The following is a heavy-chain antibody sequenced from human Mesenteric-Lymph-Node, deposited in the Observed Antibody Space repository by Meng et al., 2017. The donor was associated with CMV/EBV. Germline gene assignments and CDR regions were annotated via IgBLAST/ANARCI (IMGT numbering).Heavy chain of an antibody. V-gene: IGHV4-59*01. D-gene: IGHD5-24*01. J-gene: IGHJ4*02. CDR1: GGSISGYY. Sequence: SETLSLTCTVSGGSISGYYWSWIRQPPGKGLEWIGYISYTGSANYNPSLKSRVTISVDTSKNQFSLKLSSVTAADTAVYYCASHPRDGHPAYWGQGTLVTVSS. CDR2: ISYTGSA. CDR3: ASHPRDGHPAY.